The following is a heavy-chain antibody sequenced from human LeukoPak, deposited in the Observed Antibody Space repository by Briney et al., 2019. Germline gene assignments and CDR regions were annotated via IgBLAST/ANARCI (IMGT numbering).Heavy chain of an antibody. J-gene: IGHJ4*02. V-gene: IGHV3-23*01. CDR3: AKGADGGYSYGYGY. CDR2: ISGSGGST. CDR1: GFTFSNYA. Sequence: PGGSLRLSCAASGFTFSNYAMSWVRQAPGKGLEWVSAISGSGGSTYYADSVKGRFTISRDNSKNTLYLQMNNLRAEDTAVYYCAKGADGGYSYGYGYWGQGTLVTVSS. D-gene: IGHD5-18*01.